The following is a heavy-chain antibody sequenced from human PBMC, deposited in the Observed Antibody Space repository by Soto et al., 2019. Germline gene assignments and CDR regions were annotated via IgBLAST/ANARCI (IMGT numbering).Heavy chain of an antibody. CDR2: IIPIFGTA. CDR1: GGTFSSYA. V-gene: IGHV1-69*13. CDR3: ARPMVVAAYAYYYYGMDV. D-gene: IGHD2-15*01. Sequence: SVKVSCKASGGTFSSYAISWVRQAPGQGLEWMGGIIPIFGTANYAQKLQGRVTITADESTSTAYMELSSLRSEDTAVYYCARPMVVAAYAYYYYGMDVWGQGTTVTVSS. J-gene: IGHJ6*02.